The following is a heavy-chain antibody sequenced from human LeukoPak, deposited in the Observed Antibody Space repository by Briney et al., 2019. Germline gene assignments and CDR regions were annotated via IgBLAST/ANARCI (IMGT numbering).Heavy chain of an antibody. CDR1: GYTFTSYD. CDR3: ARSIETLTYSSSWYFPVDY. CDR2: MNPNSGNT. D-gene: IGHD6-13*01. V-gene: IGHV1-8*01. J-gene: IGHJ4*02. Sequence: ASVKVSCNASGYTFTSYDINRVRQATGQGLDWMGCMNPNSGNTGYAQKFQGRVTMNRNTSISTAYMELSSLRSEDTAVYYCARSIETLTYSSSWYFPVDYWGQGTLVTVSS.